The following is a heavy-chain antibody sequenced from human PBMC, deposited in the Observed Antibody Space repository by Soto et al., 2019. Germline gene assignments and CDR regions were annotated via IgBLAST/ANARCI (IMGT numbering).Heavy chain of an antibody. J-gene: IGHJ4*02. D-gene: IGHD5-18*01. CDR3: AKDGLGAYTYGSYYFDY. V-gene: IGHV3-23*01. CDR2: ISGSGGST. CDR1: GFTFSSYA. Sequence: EVQLLESGGGLVQPGGSLRLSCAASGFTFSSYAMSWVRQAPGKGLEWVSTISGSGGSTYYADSVKGRFTISRDNSKNTLYLKMNSLRAEDTAVYYCAKDGLGAYTYGSYYFDYWGQGTLVTVSS.